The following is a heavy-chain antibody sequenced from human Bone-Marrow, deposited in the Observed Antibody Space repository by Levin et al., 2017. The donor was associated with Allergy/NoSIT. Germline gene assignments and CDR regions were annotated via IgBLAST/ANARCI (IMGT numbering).Heavy chain of an antibody. CDR1: GGSISSGDYY. D-gene: IGHD5-12*01. J-gene: IGHJ4*02. CDR2: IYYSGST. CDR3: ARTTRSGYDPMDFDY. V-gene: IGHV4-30-4*01. Sequence: SETLSLTCTVSGGSISSGDYYWSWIRQPPGKGLEWIGYIYYSGSTYYNPSLKSRVTISVDTSKNQFSLKLSSVTAADTAVYYCARTTRSGYDPMDFDYWGQGTLVTVSS.